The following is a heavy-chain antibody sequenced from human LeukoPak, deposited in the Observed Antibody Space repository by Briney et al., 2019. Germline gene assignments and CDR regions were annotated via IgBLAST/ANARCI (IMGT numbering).Heavy chain of an antibody. Sequence: ASVKVSCKASGYTFTGYYMHWVRQAPGQGLEWMGWINPNSGGTNYAQKFQGRVTMTRDTSISTAYMELSRLRSDDTAMYYCARVPGVYFDFSIGFGSGWFDPWGQGILVTVSS. CDR1: GYTFTGYY. D-gene: IGHD3-3*01. CDR3: ARVPGVYFDFSIGFGSGWFDP. J-gene: IGHJ5*02. V-gene: IGHV1-2*02. CDR2: INPNSGGT.